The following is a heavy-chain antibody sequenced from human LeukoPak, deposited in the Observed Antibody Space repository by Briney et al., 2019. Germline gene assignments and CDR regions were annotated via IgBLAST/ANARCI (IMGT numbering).Heavy chain of an antibody. Sequence: KPSETLSLTCTVSGGSISSYYWSWIRQPPGKGLEWIGYIYYSGSTNYNPSLKSRVTISIDRSKNQFSLKLSSVTAADTAVYYCARGRQYDILTGFDYWGQGTLVTVSS. J-gene: IGHJ4*02. V-gene: IGHV4-59*12. D-gene: IGHD3-9*01. CDR1: GGSISSYY. CDR2: IYYSGST. CDR3: ARGRQYDILTGFDY.